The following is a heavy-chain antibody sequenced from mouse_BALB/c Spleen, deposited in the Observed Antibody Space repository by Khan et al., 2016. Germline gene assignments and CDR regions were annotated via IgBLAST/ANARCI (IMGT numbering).Heavy chain of an antibody. CDR2: IYPGDGDT. Sequence: VQLQESGAELARPGASVKLSCKASGYTFTTYWMQWVKQRPGQGLEWIGAIYPGDGDTRYTQKFKGKATLTADKSSSTAYMQLSSLASEDSAVYYRARGNSYYDYDYWGQGTTLTVSS. CDR3: ARGNSYYDYDY. V-gene: IGHV1-87*01. J-gene: IGHJ2*01. CDR1: GYTFTTYW. D-gene: IGHD2-4*01.